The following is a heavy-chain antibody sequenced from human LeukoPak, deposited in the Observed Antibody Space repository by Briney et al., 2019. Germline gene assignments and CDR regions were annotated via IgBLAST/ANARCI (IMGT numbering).Heavy chain of an antibody. CDR3: ARERWGLYGSGRYYFDY. Sequence: SETLSLTCAVYGGSFSGYYWSWIRRPPGKGLEWIGEINHSGSTNYNPSLKSRVTISVDTSKNQFSLKLSSVTAADTAVYYCARERWGLYGSGRYYFDYWGQGTLVTVSS. D-gene: IGHD3-10*01. CDR1: GGSFSGYY. V-gene: IGHV4-34*01. J-gene: IGHJ4*02. CDR2: INHSGST.